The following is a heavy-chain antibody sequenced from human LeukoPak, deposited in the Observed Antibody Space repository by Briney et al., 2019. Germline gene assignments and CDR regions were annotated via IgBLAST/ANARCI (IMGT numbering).Heavy chain of an antibody. V-gene: IGHV1-2*02. Sequence: GASVKVSCKASGYTFTGYYMHWVRQAPGQGLEWMGWINSNSGGTNYAQKFQGRVTMTRDTSTTTAYMELNRLRSDDTAVYYCARVRRPEYSSSSYYYYMDVWGKGTTVSLSS. CDR2: INSNSGGT. D-gene: IGHD6-6*01. J-gene: IGHJ6*03. CDR1: GYTFTGYY. CDR3: ARVRRPEYSSSSYYYYMDV.